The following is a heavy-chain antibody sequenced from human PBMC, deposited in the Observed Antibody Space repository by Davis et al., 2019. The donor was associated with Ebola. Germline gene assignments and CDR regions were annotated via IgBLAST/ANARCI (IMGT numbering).Heavy chain of an antibody. J-gene: IGHJ6*02. CDR3: ARHSGSYWFDGMDV. CDR2: IRYDGSNK. Sequence: PGGSLRLSCAASGFTFSSYGMHWVRQAPGKGLEWVAFIRYDGSNKYYADSVKGRFTISRDNSKNTLYLQMNSLRAEDTAVYYCARHSGSYWFDGMDVWGQGTTVTVSS. D-gene: IGHD1-26*01. V-gene: IGHV3-30*02. CDR1: GFTFSSYG.